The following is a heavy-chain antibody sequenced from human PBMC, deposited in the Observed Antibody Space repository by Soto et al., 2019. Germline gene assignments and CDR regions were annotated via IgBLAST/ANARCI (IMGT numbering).Heavy chain of an antibody. D-gene: IGHD4-17*01. CDR2: ISYDGSNK. J-gene: IGHJ4*02. CDR3: ARDRLPSPAIYYGGNFAPAFDY. V-gene: IGHV3-30-3*01. Sequence: GGSLRLSCAASGFTFSSYAMHWVRQAPGKGLEWVAVISYDGSNKYYADSVKGRFTISRDNSKNTLYLQMNSLRAEDTAVYYCARDRLPSPAIYYGGNFAPAFDYWGQGTLVTVSS. CDR1: GFTFSSYA.